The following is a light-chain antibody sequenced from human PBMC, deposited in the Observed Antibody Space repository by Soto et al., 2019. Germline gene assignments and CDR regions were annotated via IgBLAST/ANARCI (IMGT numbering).Light chain of an antibody. V-gene: IGKV3-20*01. CDR1: QSVSSNY. CDR2: GAS. J-gene: IGKJ3*01. Sequence: EIVLTQSPGTLSLSPGERATLSCRASQSVSSNYLTWYQQKPGQAPRLLIYGASSRATGIPDRCSGSGSGTDFTLTISSLEPEDFAVYYCQQDGSSPFTFGPGTKVDIK. CDR3: QQDGSSPFT.